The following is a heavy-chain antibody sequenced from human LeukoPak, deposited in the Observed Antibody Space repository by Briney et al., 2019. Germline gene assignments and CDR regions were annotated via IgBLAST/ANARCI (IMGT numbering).Heavy chain of an antibody. CDR2: IWYDGSNK. CDR3: AKYYYDSSGIDY. Sequence: GGSLRLSCAASGFTFSSYGVRWVRQAPGKGLEWVAVIWYDGSNKYYADSVKGRFTISRDNSKNTLYLQMNSLRAEDTAVYYCAKYYYDSSGIDYWGQGTLVTVSS. CDR1: GFTFSSYG. J-gene: IGHJ4*02. D-gene: IGHD3-22*01. V-gene: IGHV3-33*06.